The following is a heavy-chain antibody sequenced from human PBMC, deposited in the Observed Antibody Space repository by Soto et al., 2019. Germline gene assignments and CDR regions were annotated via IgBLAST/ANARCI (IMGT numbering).Heavy chain of an antibody. V-gene: IGHV3-7*01. J-gene: IGHJ4*02. CDR1: GFTFSSYW. CDR2: IKQDGSEK. CDR3: ARENNNGDSDY. Sequence: EVQLVESGGGLVQPGGSLRLSCAASGFTFSSYWMSWVRQAPGKGLEWVANIKQDGSEKYYVDSVKGRFTISRDNAKNPLYLQMNSLRAEDTAVYYCARENNNGDSDYWGQGTLVTVSS. D-gene: IGHD4-17*01.